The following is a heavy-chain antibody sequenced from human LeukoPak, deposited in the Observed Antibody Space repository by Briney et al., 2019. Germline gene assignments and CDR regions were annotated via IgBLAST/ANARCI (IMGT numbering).Heavy chain of an antibody. D-gene: IGHD6-19*01. Sequence: GGSLRLSCAASGFTVSSNYMSWVRQAPGKGLECVSVIANDGRTYYVNSVKGRFTISRDISKNMLYLQMNSLRADDTAVYYCARGVGNIAGAYWGQGTLVTVSS. V-gene: IGHV3-53*01. J-gene: IGHJ4*02. CDR2: IANDGRT. CDR1: GFTVSSNY. CDR3: ARGVGNIAGAY.